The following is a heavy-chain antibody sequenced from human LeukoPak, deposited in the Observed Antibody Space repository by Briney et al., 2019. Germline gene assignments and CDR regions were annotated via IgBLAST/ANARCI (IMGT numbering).Heavy chain of an antibody. Sequence: SGTLSLTCAVYGGSFSGYYWSWIRQPPGKGLEWIGEINHSGSTNYNPSLKSRVTISVDTSKNQFSPKLSSVTAADTAVYYCARRGSKLRARRDAFDIWGQGTMVTVSS. V-gene: IGHV4-34*01. J-gene: IGHJ3*02. CDR1: GGSFSGYY. D-gene: IGHD1-26*01. CDR3: ARRGSKLRARRDAFDI. CDR2: INHSGST.